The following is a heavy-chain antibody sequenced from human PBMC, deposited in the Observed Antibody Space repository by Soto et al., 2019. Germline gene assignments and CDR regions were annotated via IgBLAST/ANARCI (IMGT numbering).Heavy chain of an antibody. J-gene: IGHJ6*02. V-gene: IGHV4-59*12. Sequence: SETLSLTCTVSGGSISSYYWSWVRQPPGKGLEWIGYMYYSGSTNYNPSLVSRIHMSVDTSKNQFSLKLTSVTAADTAVYYCARDSRTPPGGMDVWGQGTTVTVS. CDR1: GGSISSYY. CDR3: ARDSRTPPGGMDV. CDR2: MYYSGST.